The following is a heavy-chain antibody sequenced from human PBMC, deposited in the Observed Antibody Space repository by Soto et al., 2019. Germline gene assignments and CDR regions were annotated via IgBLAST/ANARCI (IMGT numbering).Heavy chain of an antibody. Sequence: GGSLRLSCAASGFTFSSYGMTWVRQAPGKGLEWVSFSSATGAGTYYADSVKGRFTISRDNSKNTLYLQMSSLRADDTAVYYCAKDRRAGGNYGFYSDFWGQGALVTVSS. CDR3: AKDRRAGGNYGFYSDF. CDR2: SSATGAGT. J-gene: IGHJ4*02. CDR1: GFTFSSYG. D-gene: IGHD1-7*01. V-gene: IGHV3-23*01.